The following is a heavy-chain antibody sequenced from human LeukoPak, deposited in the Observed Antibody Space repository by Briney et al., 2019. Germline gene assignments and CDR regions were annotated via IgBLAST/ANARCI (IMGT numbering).Heavy chain of an antibody. CDR2: ISRSGSSI. V-gene: IGHV3-48*03. Sequence: GGSLRLSCAVSGFTFSSYEMTWVRQAPGKGLEWISYISRSGSSINYADSVKGRFTISRDNAKNLLYVQMNSLRAEDTAVYYCARYSSTRYVALDAWGKGTTVTVSS. J-gene: IGHJ6*04. CDR1: GFTFSSYE. CDR3: ARYSSTRYVALDA. D-gene: IGHD6-13*01.